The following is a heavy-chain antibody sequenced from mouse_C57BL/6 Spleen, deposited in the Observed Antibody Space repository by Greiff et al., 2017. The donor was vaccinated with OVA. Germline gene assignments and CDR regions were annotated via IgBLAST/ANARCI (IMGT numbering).Heavy chain of an antibody. CDR2: INPNNGGT. CDR1: GYTFTDYN. V-gene: IGHV1-18*01. CDR3: ARRAQATRAWFAY. J-gene: IGHJ3*01. D-gene: IGHD3-2*02. Sequence: VQLQQSGPELVKPGASVKIPCKASGYTFTDYNMDWVKQSHGKSLEWIGDINPNNGGTIYNQKFKGKATLTVDKSSSTAYMELRSLTSEDTAVYDCARRAQATRAWFAYWGQGTLVTVSA.